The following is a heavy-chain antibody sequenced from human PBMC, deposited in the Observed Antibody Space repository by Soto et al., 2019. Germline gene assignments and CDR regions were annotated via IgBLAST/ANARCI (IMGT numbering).Heavy chain of an antibody. D-gene: IGHD2-2*01. CDR3: ARSLVVPADYFDY. CDR2: MDWDDDK. J-gene: IGHJ4*02. V-gene: IGHV2-70*01. Sequence: GPTLVNTTQTLTLTCTFSGFSLSTSGMCVSWIRQPPGKAMERLALMDWDDDKYYSTSLKTRLTISKDTSKNQVVLTMTNMDPVDTATYYCARSLVVPADYFDYWGQGTLVTVSS. CDR1: GFSLSTSGMC.